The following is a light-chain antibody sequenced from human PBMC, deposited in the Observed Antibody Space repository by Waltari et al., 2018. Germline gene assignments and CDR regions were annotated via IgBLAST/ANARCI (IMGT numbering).Light chain of an antibody. V-gene: IGKV2-28*01. CDR3: MQALQTPWT. CDR2: LGS. J-gene: IGKJ2*01. CDR1: QSLLHSNGYNY. Sequence: DIVMTQSPLSLPVTPGEPASISCRSSQSLLHSNGYNYLDWYLQKPGQSPQLLIYLGSNRASGVPDRLSGSGSGTDFTLKISRVEAEDVGVYYCMQALQTPWTFGQGTKLEIK.